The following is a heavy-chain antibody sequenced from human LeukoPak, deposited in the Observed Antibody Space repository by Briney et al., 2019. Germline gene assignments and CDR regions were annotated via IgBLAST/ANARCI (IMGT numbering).Heavy chain of an antibody. CDR1: GFTFSSYS. V-gene: IGHV3-21*01. J-gene: IGHJ4*02. CDR3: ARPSYSDEVYFDY. CDR2: ISSSSSYI. D-gene: IGHD2-21*01. Sequence: PGGSLRRSCAASGFTFSSYSMNWVRQAPGKGLEWVSSISSSSSYIYYADSVKGRFTISRDNAKNPLYLQMNSLRAEDTAVYYCARPSYSDEVYFDYWGQGTLVTVSS.